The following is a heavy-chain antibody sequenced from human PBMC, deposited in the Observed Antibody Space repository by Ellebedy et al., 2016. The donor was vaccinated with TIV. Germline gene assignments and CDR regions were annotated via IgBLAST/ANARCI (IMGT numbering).Heavy chain of an antibody. D-gene: IGHD3-22*01. CDR3: ARVITSGYYRYYFDY. J-gene: IGHJ4*02. Sequence: SETLSLXXAVYGGSFSGYYWSWIRQPPGKGLEWIGEINHSGSTNYNPSLKSRVTISVDTSKNQFSLKLSSVTAADTAVYYCARVITSGYYRYYFDYWGQGTLVTVSS. V-gene: IGHV4-34*01. CDR2: INHSGST. CDR1: GGSFSGYY.